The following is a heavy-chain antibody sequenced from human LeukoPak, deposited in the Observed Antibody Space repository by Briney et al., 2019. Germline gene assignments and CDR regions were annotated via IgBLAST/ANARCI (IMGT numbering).Heavy chain of an antibody. V-gene: IGHV4-4*07. Sequence: SETLSLTCTVSGGSISTYCWSWIRQPAGKGLEWIGHICTSGSTNYNPSLKSRVTMSVDTSNNEFSLKLNSVTAADTAVYYCARTYDSPGYYSPDYYYMDVWGKGTAVTISS. J-gene: IGHJ6*03. CDR2: ICTSGST. D-gene: IGHD3-22*01. CDR1: GGSISTYC. CDR3: ARTYDSPGYYSPDYYYMDV.